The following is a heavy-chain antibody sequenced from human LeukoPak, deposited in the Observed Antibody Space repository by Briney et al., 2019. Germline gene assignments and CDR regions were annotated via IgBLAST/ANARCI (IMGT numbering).Heavy chain of an antibody. Sequence: ASVKVSCKASGYTFINYGITWVRQAPGQGLEWMGIINPSGGSTSYAQKFQGRVTMTRDTSTSTVYMELSSLRSEDTAVYYCARAPYSSSGLWAPWGQRTLVTVSS. D-gene: IGHD6-13*01. CDR2: INPSGGST. J-gene: IGHJ5*02. CDR1: GYTFINYG. CDR3: ARAPYSSSGLWAP. V-gene: IGHV1-46*01.